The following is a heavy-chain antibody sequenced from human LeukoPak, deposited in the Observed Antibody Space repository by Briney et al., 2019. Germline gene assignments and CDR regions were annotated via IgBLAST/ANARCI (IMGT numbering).Heavy chain of an antibody. CDR1: GFTFRNYL. Sequence: GGSLRLSCAVSGFTFRNYLMHWVRQAPGKGLVWVSRINQDESNAYVDSVKGRFTISRDNAKDTLYLQMNSLRAEDTAVYFCGRGGDGIDMWGQGTTVIVSS. D-gene: IGHD3-10*01. J-gene: IGHJ3*02. CDR2: INQDESNA. CDR3: GRGGDGIDM. V-gene: IGHV3-74*01.